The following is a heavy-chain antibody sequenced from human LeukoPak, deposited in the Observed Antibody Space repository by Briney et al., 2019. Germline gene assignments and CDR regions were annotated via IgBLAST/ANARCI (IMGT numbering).Heavy chain of an antibody. CDR1: GFTFSSYA. J-gene: IGHJ4*02. CDR3: AKGGGVRVIVVVPAAGHLLFDY. V-gene: IGHV3-30-3*01. CDR2: ISYDGSNK. D-gene: IGHD2-2*01. Sequence: PSGGSLRLSCAASGFTFSSYAMHWVRQAPGKGLEWVAVISYDGSNKYYADSVKGRFTISRDNSKNTLYLQMNSLRAEDTAVYYCAKGGGVRVIVVVPAAGHLLFDYWGQGTLVTVSS.